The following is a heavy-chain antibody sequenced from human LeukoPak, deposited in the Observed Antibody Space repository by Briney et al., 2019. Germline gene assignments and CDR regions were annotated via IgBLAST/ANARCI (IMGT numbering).Heavy chain of an antibody. D-gene: IGHD6-19*01. CDR3: ASGGSGWDY. Sequence: GESLKISCKVSGYTFTRYWISWMRQLPGKGLEWMGYIDPTESHTNYGPSFQGHVTISVDRSINTAYLQWSSLRASDTAMYYCASGGSGWDYWGQGTLVTVSS. CDR2: IDPTESHT. V-gene: IGHV5-10-1*01. J-gene: IGHJ4*02. CDR1: GYTFTRYW.